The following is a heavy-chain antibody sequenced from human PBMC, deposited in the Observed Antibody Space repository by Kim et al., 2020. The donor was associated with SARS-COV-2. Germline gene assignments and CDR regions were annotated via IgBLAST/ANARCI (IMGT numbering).Heavy chain of an antibody. V-gene: IGHV3-23*01. CDR1: GFTFSSYA. CDR3: ARAGYFDWLKQLDY. D-gene: IGHD3-9*01. Sequence: WGSLRLSCAASGFTFSSYAMSWVRQAPGKGLEWVSAISGSGGSTYYADSVKGRFTISRDNSKNTLYLQMNSLRAEDTAVYYCARAGYFDWLKQLDYWGQGTLVTVSS. CDR2: ISGSGGST. J-gene: IGHJ4*02.